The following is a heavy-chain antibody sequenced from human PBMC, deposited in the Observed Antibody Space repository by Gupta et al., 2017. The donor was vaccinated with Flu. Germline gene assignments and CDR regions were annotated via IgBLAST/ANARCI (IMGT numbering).Heavy chain of an antibody. Sequence: WGWLRQPPVKGLRWSGRIYYSGSTYYNQTLKRRGTISVDTYKNQFSLKLSSVTAADTAVYYCATIPTPYSSRWYYYGMDVWGQGTTVTVAS. J-gene: IGHJ6*02. V-gene: IGHV4-39*01. CDR2: IYYSGST. CDR3: ATIPTPYSSRWYYYGMDV. D-gene: IGHD6-13*01.